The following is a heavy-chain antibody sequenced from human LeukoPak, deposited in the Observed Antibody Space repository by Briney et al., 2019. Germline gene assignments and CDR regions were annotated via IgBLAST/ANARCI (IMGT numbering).Heavy chain of an antibody. V-gene: IGHV3-21*05. CDR1: GFTFSSYS. CDR3: ARDDNWGFDY. CDR2: IRGSGSGMGRGN. D-gene: IGHD7-27*01. J-gene: IGHJ4*02. Sequence: GGSLRLSCAASGFTFSSYSMNWVRQAPGKGLEWVANIRGSGSGMGRGNYYADSVQGRFTISRDNAKNSLYPQMNSLRAEDTAFYYCARDDNWGFDYWGQGALVTVSS.